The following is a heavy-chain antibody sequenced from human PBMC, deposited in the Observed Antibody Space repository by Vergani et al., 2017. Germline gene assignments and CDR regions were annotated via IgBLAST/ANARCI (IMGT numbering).Heavy chain of an antibody. D-gene: IGHD3-22*01. Sequence: QVQLQESGPGLVKPSETLSLTCTVSGGSVSSGSYYWSWIRQPPGKGLEWIGYIYYSGSTNYNPSLKSRVTIAVDPSKNQVSLKLSSVTAADTAVYYGARVYSSGFWGCFDYWGQGTLVTVSS. CDR2: IYYSGST. CDR3: ARVYSSGFWGCFDY. V-gene: IGHV4-61*01. J-gene: IGHJ4*02. CDR1: GGSVSSGSYY.